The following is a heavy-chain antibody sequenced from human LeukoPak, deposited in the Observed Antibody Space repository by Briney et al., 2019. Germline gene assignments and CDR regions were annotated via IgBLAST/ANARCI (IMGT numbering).Heavy chain of an antibody. CDR1: GFTFSSYA. Sequence: GGSLRLSCAASGFTFSSYAMSWVRQAPGKGLEWVSAISGSGGSTYYADSVKGRFTISRDNSKNTLYLQMNSLGAEDTAVYYCAKRGGSSSWYSNWFDPWGQGTLVTVSS. CDR3: AKRGGSSSWYSNWFDP. CDR2: ISGSGGST. V-gene: IGHV3-23*01. D-gene: IGHD6-13*01. J-gene: IGHJ5*02.